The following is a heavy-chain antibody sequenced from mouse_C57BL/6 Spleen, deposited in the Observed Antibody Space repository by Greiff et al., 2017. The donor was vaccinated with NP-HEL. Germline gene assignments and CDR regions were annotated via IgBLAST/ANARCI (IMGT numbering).Heavy chain of an antibody. Sequence: LQESGAELMKPGASVKLSCKATGYTFTGYWIEWVKQRPGHGLEWIGEILPGSGSTNYNEKFKGQATFTADSSSNTAYMQLSSLTTEDSAIYYCARQALDYGSSYLYFDVWGKGTTVTVSS. CDR3: ARQALDYGSSYLYFDV. V-gene: IGHV1-9*01. CDR1: GYTFTGYW. J-gene: IGHJ1*03. CDR2: ILPGSGST. D-gene: IGHD1-1*01.